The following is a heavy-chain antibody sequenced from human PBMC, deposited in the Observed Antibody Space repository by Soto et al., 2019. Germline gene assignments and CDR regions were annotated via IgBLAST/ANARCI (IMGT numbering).Heavy chain of an antibody. CDR2: ISHSGIT. D-gene: IGHD3-10*01. CDR1: GYSISSGYY. CDR3: SRDDVSLGTTVRGVIISYGTDV. Sequence: PWQTLSLTCAVSGYSISSGYYWGWIRQPPGKGLEWIVSISHSGITYYNPSLKSRVTISFDTSKNQFSLKLSSVTAADTAVYYCSRDDVSLGTTVRGVIISYGTDVWAQGTPVTVSS. J-gene: IGHJ6*02. V-gene: IGHV4-38-2*02.